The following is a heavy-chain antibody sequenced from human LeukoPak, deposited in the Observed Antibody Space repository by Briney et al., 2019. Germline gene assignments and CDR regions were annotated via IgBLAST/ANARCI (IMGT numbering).Heavy chain of an antibody. CDR1: GFTFSSYS. D-gene: IGHD3-10*01. CDR2: ISSSSSYI. CDR3: ARDEGGEYYYGSGSYNY. Sequence: GSLRLSCAASGFTFSSYSMNWVRQAPGKGLERVSSISSSSSYIYYADSVKGRFTISRDNAKNSLYLQMNSLRAEDTAVYYCARDEGGEYYYGSGSYNYWGQGTLVTVSS. J-gene: IGHJ4*02. V-gene: IGHV3-21*01.